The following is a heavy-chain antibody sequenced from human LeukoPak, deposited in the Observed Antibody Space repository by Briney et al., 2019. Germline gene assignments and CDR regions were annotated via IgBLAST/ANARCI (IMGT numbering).Heavy chain of an antibody. Sequence: GPLTLSCTVSGFTYDDYAMSWLRQAPGEGVECVSFIRSKTYGGRIEYAAYLKCRFNISRDDSKSIAYLQVNSLKTEDTAVNHYIRVLLWFGLSGGDAFDIWGQGTMVTVSS. D-gene: IGHD3-10*01. CDR2: IRSKTYGGRI. CDR1: GFTYDDYA. CDR3: IRVLLWFGLSGGDAFDI. J-gene: IGHJ3*02. V-gene: IGHV3-49*03.